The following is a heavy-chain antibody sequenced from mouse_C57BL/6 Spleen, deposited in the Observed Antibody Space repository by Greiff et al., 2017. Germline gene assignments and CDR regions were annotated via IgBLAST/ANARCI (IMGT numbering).Heavy chain of an antibody. CDR1: GYTFTSYG. Sequence: VQVVESGAELARPGASVKLSCKASGYTFTSYGISWVKQRTGQGLEWIGEIYPRSGNTYYNEKFKGKATLTADKSSSTAYMELRSLTSEDSAVYFCAREGDYGYYAMDYWGQGTSVTVSS. CDR3: AREGDYGYYAMDY. CDR2: IYPRSGNT. V-gene: IGHV1-81*01. J-gene: IGHJ4*01. D-gene: IGHD1-1*01.